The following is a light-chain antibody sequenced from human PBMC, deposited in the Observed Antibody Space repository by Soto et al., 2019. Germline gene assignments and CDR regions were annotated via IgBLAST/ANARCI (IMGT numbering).Light chain of an antibody. Sequence: EIVLTQSPGTLSLSPGEGATLSCRASQSVSSSYLAWFQQKPGQAPRLLIYGASIRATGIPDRFSGSESGTDFTLTISRLEPEDFAVYYCQQYGSSPYTFGQGTKVDIK. V-gene: IGKV3-20*01. CDR1: QSVSSSY. CDR3: QQYGSSPYT. J-gene: IGKJ2*01. CDR2: GAS.